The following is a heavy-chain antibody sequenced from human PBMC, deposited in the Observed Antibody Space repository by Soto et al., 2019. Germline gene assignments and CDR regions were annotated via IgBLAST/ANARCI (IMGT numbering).Heavy chain of an antibody. CDR3: AREEMATAYYFDY. CDR1: GGSVSSANYY. V-gene: IGHV4-61*01. D-gene: IGHD5-18*01. J-gene: IGHJ4*02. Sequence: SETLSLTCTVSGGSVSSANYYWSWVRQPPGGGLEWIGYIYYSGTTKYNPSLKGRATISVDTSKNQFSLELRSLTTADMAVYYCAREEMATAYYFDYWGLGTLVTVSS. CDR2: IYYSGTT.